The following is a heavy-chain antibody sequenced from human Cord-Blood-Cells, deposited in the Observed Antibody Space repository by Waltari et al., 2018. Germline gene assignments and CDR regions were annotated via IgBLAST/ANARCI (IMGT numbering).Heavy chain of an antibody. V-gene: IGHV4-34*01. D-gene: IGHD5-12*01. J-gene: IGHJ4*02. CDR1: GGSFRGYY. Sequence: QVQLQQGGAGLLKPSETLSLTCAVHGGSFRGYYWSWIRQPPGKGLEWIGEIKHSGSTNYNPSLKSRVTISVDTSKNQFSLKLSSVTAADTAVYYCARGGDGYNFDYWGQGTLVTVSS. CDR3: ARGGDGYNFDY. CDR2: IKHSGST.